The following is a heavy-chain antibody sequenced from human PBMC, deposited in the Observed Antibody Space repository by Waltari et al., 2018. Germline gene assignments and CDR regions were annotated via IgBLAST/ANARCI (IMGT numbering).Heavy chain of an antibody. CDR3: ARGRSSGWFDF. CDR2: IKQDGSEK. Sequence: EVQLVESGGVLVQPGGSLRLSCVASGFTFSSYWMSWVRQAPGKGLEWVATIKQDGSEKYYVDVVKGRFTIYIDNAKNALYLQMNSLRAEDTAVYYCARGRSSGWFDFWGQGTLVTVSS. V-gene: IGHV3-7*01. J-gene: IGHJ4*02. D-gene: IGHD3-10*01. CDR1: GFTFSSYW.